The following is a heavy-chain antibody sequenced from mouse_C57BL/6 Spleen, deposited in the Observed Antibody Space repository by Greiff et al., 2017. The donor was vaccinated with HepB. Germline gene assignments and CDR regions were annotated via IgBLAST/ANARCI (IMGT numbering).Heavy chain of an antibody. CDR1: GYTFTSYW. CDR2: IDPSDSYT. D-gene: IGHD1-1*01. Sequence: QVQLQQPGAELVKPGASVKLSCKASGYTFTSYWMQWVKQRPGQGLEWIGGIDPSDSYTNYNQKFKGKATLTVDTSSSTAYMQLSSLTSEDSAVYYCAGGGEYSGSSPGFAYWGQGTLVTVSA. CDR3: AGGGEYSGSSPGFAY. V-gene: IGHV1-50*01. J-gene: IGHJ3*01.